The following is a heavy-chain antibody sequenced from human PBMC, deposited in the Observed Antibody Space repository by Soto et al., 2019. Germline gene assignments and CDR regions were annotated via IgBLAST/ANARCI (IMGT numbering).Heavy chain of an antibody. CDR3: ARDFRTPRNIAAAGTVAFDI. Sequence: GGSLRLSCAPSGFTFRNFAMSWVRQAPGKGLEWLSTISASGGTTYSVDSVKGRFTISRDNSKNTLYLQMNSLRVDDTAVYYCARDFRTPRNIAAAGTVAFDIWGQGTMVTVSS. V-gene: IGHV3-23*01. CDR1: GFTFRNFA. J-gene: IGHJ3*02. D-gene: IGHD6-13*01. CDR2: ISASGGTT.